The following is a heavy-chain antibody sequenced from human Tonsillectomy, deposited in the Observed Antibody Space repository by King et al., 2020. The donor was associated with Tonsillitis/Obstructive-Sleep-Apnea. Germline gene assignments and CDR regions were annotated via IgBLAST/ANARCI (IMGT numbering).Heavy chain of an antibody. J-gene: IGHJ6*02. CDR3: ARGGSNGNEGAYFGLDV. D-gene: IGHD1-1*01. CDR1: GYTFTGYY. V-gene: IGHV1-2*02. Sequence: VQLVESGAEVKKPGASVKVSCKASGYTFTGYYVHWVRQAPGQGLEWMGWINPNSGGTKYAQKLQVRVTMTRDTSISTVYMELSRLRSDDTAVYYCARGGSNGNEGAYFGLDVWGQGTTVTVSS. CDR2: INPNSGGT.